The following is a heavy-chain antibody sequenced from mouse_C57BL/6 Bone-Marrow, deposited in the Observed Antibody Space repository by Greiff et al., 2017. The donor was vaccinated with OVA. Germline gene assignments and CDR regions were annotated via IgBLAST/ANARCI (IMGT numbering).Heavy chain of an antibody. CDR1: GYTLTSYG. V-gene: IGHV1-81*01. Sequence: VKLMESGAELARPGASVKLSCKASGYTLTSYGISWVKQSTGQGLEWIGEIYPRSGNTYYNEKFKGKATLTTDKSSSTAYMELRSLTSEDSAVYFCALTQYFDFWGTGTTVTVSS. CDR3: ALTQYFDF. J-gene: IGHJ1*03. D-gene: IGHD4-1*01. CDR2: IYPRSGNT.